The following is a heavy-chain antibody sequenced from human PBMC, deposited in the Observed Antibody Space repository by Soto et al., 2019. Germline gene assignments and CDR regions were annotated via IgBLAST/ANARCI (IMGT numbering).Heavy chain of an antibody. Sequence: GASVKVSCKASGYTFTSYYMHWVRQAPGQGLEWMGIINPSGGSTSYAQKFQGRVTMTRDTSTSTVYMQLSSLRSEDTAVYYCAREVYSSGWYVNATENYYYYGMDVWGQGTTVTVSS. CDR1: GYTFTSYY. CDR2: INPSGGST. J-gene: IGHJ6*02. D-gene: IGHD6-19*01. CDR3: AREVYSSGWYVNATENYYYYGMDV. V-gene: IGHV1-46*01.